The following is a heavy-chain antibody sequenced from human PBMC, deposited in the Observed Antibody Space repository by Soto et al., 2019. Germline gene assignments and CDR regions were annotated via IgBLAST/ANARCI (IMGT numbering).Heavy chain of an antibody. Sequence: GGSLRLSCAASGFTFSSYGMHWVRQAPGKGLEWVAVIWYDGSNKHYADSVKGRFTISRDNSKNTLYLQMNSLRAEDMAVYYCARTFPALRYFDWSLDYWGQGTLVTVSS. D-gene: IGHD3-9*01. J-gene: IGHJ4*02. CDR3: ARTFPALRYFDWSLDY. V-gene: IGHV3-33*01. CDR2: IWYDGSNK. CDR1: GFTFSSYG.